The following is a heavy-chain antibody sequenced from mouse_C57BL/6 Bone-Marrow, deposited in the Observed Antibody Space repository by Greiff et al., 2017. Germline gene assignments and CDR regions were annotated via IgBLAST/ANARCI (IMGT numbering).Heavy chain of an antibody. D-gene: IGHD2-5*01. CDR2: ILPGSGST. Sequence: VQLQQSGAELMKPGASVKLSCKATGYTFTGYWIEWVKQRPGHGLEWIGEILPGSGSTNYNEKFKGKATFTADTSSNTAYMQLSSLTTEDSAIYYCARRETYYSNYYYAMDYWGQGTSVTVSS. CDR1: GYTFTGYW. V-gene: IGHV1-9*01. CDR3: ARRETYYSNYYYAMDY. J-gene: IGHJ4*01.